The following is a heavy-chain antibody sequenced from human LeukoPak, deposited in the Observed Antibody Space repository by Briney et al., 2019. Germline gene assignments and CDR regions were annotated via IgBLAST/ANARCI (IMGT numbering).Heavy chain of an antibody. CDR3: ARDRGYSYAFDY. V-gene: IGHV4-4*07. CDR2: IYTSGRT. CDR1: GGSISSYY. Sequence: SETLSLTCTVSGGSISSYYWSWIRQPAGKGLEWIGRIYTSGRTNYNPSLKSRVTISIDTSKNQFSLKLNSVTAADTAVYYCARDRGYSYAFDYWGQGTLVTVSS. J-gene: IGHJ4*02. D-gene: IGHD5-18*01.